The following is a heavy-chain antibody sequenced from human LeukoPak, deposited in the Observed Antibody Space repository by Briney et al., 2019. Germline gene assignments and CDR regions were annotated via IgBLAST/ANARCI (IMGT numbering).Heavy chain of an antibody. CDR3: ARPLESYYYMDV. CDR1: EFTFARYW. J-gene: IGHJ6*03. D-gene: IGHD3-3*01. Sequence: GESLRLSYEASEFTFARYWMTWVRQAPGKGLEWGANIKEDGSEEKYAASVKGRFTISRDNAREILYLRMSSLRAEDTAVYYCARPLESYYYMDVWGKGTTVTVSS. CDR2: IKEDGSEE. V-gene: IGHV3-7*01.